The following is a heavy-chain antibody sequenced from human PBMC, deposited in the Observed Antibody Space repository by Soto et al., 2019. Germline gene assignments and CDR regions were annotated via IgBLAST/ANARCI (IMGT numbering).Heavy chain of an antibody. Sequence: GGSLRLSSAASGYTLSSYGMHWVRQAPSKGKEWVAVIWYDGSNKYYADSVKGRFTISRDNYKKTLYLQMNRLRAEETAVYDSASGVSPDYWGQGSLVTVSS. J-gene: IGHJ4*02. CDR3: ASGVSPDY. CDR1: GYTLSSYG. CDR2: IWYDGSNK. D-gene: IGHD6-6*01. V-gene: IGHV3-33*01.